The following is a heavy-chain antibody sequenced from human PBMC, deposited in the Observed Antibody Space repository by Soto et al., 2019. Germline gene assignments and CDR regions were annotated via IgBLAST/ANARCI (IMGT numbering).Heavy chain of an antibody. CDR2: MYHSGTT. CDR3: ARGRYYFDY. V-gene: IGHV4-59*01. Sequence: ASETLSLTCTVSGDSISNYYWSWIRQPPGKGLEWIGYMYHSGTTNYNSSLKSRVTISIDTSKNQFSLRLSSVTAADTAVYYCARGRYYFDYWGQGALVTVSS. J-gene: IGHJ4*02. CDR1: GDSISNYY.